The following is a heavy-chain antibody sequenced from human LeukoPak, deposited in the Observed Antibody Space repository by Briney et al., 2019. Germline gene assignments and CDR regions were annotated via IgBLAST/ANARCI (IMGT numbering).Heavy chain of an antibody. V-gene: IGHV4-59*01. CDR1: GGSLSSYY. J-gene: IGHJ3*02. CDR2: IYYSGTT. CDR3: ARDSGGSMNAFDI. Sequence: PSETLSLTCTVSGGSLSSYYWSWIRQPPGKGLEWIGYIYYSGTTNYNPSLKSRVTISVDTSKNHFSLKLTSVTAADTAVYYCARDSGGSMNAFDIWGQGTMVTVSS.